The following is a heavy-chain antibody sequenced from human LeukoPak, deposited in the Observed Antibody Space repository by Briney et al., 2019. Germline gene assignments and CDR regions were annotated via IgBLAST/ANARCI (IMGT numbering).Heavy chain of an antibody. CDR3: ARTATIFGVVRGWFDP. CDR2: IYHSGST. D-gene: IGHD3-3*01. CDR1: GGSISSGGYY. J-gene: IGHJ5*02. V-gene: IGHV4-30-2*02. Sequence: PSETLSLTCTVSGGSISSGGYYWSWIRQPPGKGLEWIGYIYHSGSTYYNPSLKSRVTISVDTSKNQFSLKLSSVTAADTAVYYCARTATIFGVVRGWFDPWGQGTLVTVSS.